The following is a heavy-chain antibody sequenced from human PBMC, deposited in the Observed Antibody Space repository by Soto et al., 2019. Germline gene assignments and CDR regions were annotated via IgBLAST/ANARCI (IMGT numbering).Heavy chain of an antibody. CDR2: ISYDGSNK. D-gene: IGHD2-21*02. Sequence: QVQLVESGGGVVQPGRSLRLSCAASGFTFSSYGMHWVRQAPGKGLEWGAVISYDGSNKYYADSVKGRFTISRDNSKNTLYLQMNTLRAEDRAVYYCAKEKRTVAVTAPFDSWGQGTLVTVSS. J-gene: IGHJ4*02. V-gene: IGHV3-30*18. CDR1: GFTFSSYG. CDR3: AKEKRTVAVTAPFDS.